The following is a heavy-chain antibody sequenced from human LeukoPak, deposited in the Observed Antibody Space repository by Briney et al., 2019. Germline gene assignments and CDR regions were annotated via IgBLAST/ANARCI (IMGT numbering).Heavy chain of an antibody. J-gene: IGHJ4*02. CDR3: ARDRVTTVTTHFDY. CDR1: GYTLTSYG. D-gene: IGHD4-17*01. CDR2: ISAYNGNT. V-gene: IGHV1-18*01. Sequence: ASVKVSCKASGYTLTSYGISWVRQAPGQGLEWMGWISAYNGNTNYAQKLQGRVTMTTDTSTSTAYVELRSLRSDDTAVYYCARDRVTTVTTHFDYWGQGTLVTVSS.